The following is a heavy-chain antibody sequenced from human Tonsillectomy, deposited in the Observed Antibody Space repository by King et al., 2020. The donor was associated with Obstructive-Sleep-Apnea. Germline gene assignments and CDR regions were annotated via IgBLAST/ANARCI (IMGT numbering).Heavy chain of an antibody. Sequence: VQLVESGGGVVQPGRSLRLSCAASGFTFSSYGMHWVRQAPGKGLEWVAVISYDGSNKYYADSVKGRFTISRDNSKNTLYLQMNSLRAEDTAVYYCAKVFIPKWLRSALAAFDIWGQGTMVTVSS. V-gene: IGHV3-30*18. D-gene: IGHD5-12*01. CDR3: AKVFIPKWLRSALAAFDI. CDR1: GFTFSSYG. CDR2: ISYDGSNK. J-gene: IGHJ3*02.